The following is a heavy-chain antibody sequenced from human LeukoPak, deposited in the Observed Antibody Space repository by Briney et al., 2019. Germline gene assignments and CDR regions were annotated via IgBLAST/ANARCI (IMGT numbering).Heavy chain of an antibody. Sequence: SETLSLTCTVSGDSISSYYWSWIRQPPGKGLEWIGYIYYSGSTNYNPSLKSRVTISVDTSKNQFSLKLSSVTAADTAVYYCASLDGGNTLGAFDIWGQGTMATVSS. D-gene: IGHD4-23*01. CDR3: ASLDGGNTLGAFDI. J-gene: IGHJ3*02. CDR1: GDSISSYY. CDR2: IYYSGST. V-gene: IGHV4-59*08.